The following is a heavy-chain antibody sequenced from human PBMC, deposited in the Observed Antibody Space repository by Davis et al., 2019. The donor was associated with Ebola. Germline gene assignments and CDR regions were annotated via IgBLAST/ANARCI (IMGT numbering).Heavy chain of an antibody. J-gene: IGHJ4*02. CDR1: GGSLTGHY. D-gene: IGHD3-3*02. V-gene: IGHV4-34*01. CDR2: ITHSGST. CDR3: AKGPFVAFD. Sequence: MPSEILSLTCDVSGGSLTGHYWSWIRQAPGKGLEWIGEITHSGSTDYNPSLRGRVSISVDTSKNAFSLKMTSVTAADTAMYYCAKGPFVAFDWGQGTLVTVSS.